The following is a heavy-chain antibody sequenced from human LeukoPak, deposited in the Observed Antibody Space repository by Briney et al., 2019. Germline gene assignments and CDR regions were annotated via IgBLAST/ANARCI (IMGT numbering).Heavy chain of an antibody. CDR2: INSDGSST. V-gene: IGHV3-74*01. CDR3: AREGPGWMWDPVSFFDY. D-gene: IGHD1-26*01. Sequence: GGSLRLSCAASGFTFSSYWMHWVRQAPGKGLVWVSRINSDGSSTSYADSVKGRFTISRDNAKNTLYLQMNSLRAEDTAVYYCAREGPGWMWDPVSFFDYWGQGTLVTVSS. J-gene: IGHJ4*02. CDR1: GFTFSSYW.